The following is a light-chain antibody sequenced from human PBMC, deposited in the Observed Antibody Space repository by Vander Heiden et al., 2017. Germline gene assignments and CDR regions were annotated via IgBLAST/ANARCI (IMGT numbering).Light chain of an antibody. CDR3: QQDYSDPET. CDR2: DAS. V-gene: IGKV1-5*01. J-gene: IGKJ2*01. CDR1: QSISSW. Sequence: DIQMTQSPSTLSASVGDRVTITCRASQSISSWLAWYQQKPGKAPKLLIYDASSSESGVPSRFSGSGSGTEFTLTIRSLQPDDFATYYGQQDYSDPETFGQGTKMEIK.